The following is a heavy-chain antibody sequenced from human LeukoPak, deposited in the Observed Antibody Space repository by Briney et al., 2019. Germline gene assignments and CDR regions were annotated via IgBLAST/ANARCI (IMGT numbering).Heavy chain of an antibody. V-gene: IGHV3-21*01. CDR3: ARGRGGGGDAFDI. J-gene: IGHJ3*02. D-gene: IGHD3-16*01. Sequence: GGSLRLSCAASGFTFSSYSMNWVRQAPGKGLEWVSSISSSSSYIYYADSLKGRFTISGDNAKNSLYLQMNSLRAEDTAVYYCARGRGGGGDAFDIWGQGTMVTVSS. CDR2: ISSSSSYI. CDR1: GFTFSSYS.